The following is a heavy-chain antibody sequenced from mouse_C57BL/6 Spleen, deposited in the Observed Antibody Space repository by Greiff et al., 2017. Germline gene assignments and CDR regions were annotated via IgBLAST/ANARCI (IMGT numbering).Heavy chain of an antibody. CDR3: ARGPGTVYYFDY. D-gene: IGHD4-1*01. V-gene: IGHV3-6*01. Sequence: EVKLLESGPGLVKPSQSLSLTCSVTGYSITSGYYWNWIRQFPGNKLEWMGYISYDGSNNYNPSLKNRISITRDTSKNQFFLKLNSVTTEDTATYYCARGPGTVYYFDYWGQGTTLTVSS. J-gene: IGHJ2*01. CDR2: ISYDGSN. CDR1: GYSITSGYY.